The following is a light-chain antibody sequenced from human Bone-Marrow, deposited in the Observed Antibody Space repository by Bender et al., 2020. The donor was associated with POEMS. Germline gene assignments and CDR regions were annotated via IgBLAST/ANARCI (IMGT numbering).Light chain of an antibody. V-gene: IGLV2-8*01. CDR2: DVD. CDR3: SSYAGSNDLGV. J-gene: IGLJ2*01. CDR1: SSDVGAYNY. Sequence: QSALTQPASVSGSPGQSITISCTGTSSDVGAYNYVSWYQQHPGKAPKLMIYDVDNRPSGVPDRFSGSTSDNTASLTVSGLQAEDEADYYCSSYAGSNDLGVFGGGNKQTVL.